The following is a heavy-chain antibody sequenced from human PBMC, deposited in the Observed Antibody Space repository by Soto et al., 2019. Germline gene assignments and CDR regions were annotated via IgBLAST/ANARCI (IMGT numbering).Heavy chain of an antibody. CDR3: AKLESGIANY. V-gene: IGHV3-30*18. J-gene: IGHJ4*02. D-gene: IGHD6-13*01. CDR2: ISYDGSNK. Sequence: QVQLVESGGGVVQPGRSLRLSCAASGFTFSSYGMHWVRQAPGKGLEWVAVISYDGSNKYYADSVKGRFTISRDNSKNTLYLQMNSLRAEDTAVYYCAKLESGIANYWGQGTLVTVSS. CDR1: GFTFSSYG.